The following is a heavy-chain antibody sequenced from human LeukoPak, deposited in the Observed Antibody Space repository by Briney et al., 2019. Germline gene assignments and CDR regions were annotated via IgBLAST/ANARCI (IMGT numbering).Heavy chain of an antibody. D-gene: IGHD2-15*01. CDR3: ARLGYCSGGSCYYYYYMDV. V-gene: IGHV4-59*12. Sequence: SETLSLTCTVSGGSISSYYWSWIRQPPGKGLEWIGYIYYSGSTNYNPSLKSRVTISVDTSKNQFSLKLSSVTAADTAAYYCARLGYCSGGSCYYYYYMDVWGKGTTVTVSS. CDR2: IYYSGST. CDR1: GGSISSYY. J-gene: IGHJ6*03.